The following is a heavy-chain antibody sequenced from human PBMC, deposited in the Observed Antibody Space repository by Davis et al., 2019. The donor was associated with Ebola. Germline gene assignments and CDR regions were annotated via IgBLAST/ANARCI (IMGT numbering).Heavy chain of an antibody. D-gene: IGHD1-14*01. J-gene: IGHJ4*02. CDR2: IYYSGGT. Sequence: PSETLSLTCTVSGGSISSSTYYWGWIRQPPGKGLEWIGNIYYSGGTYYNPSLKSRVTISLDTSKNQFSLKLSSVTAADTAVYYCARPKPDLTLDWGQGTLVTVSS. CDR3: ARPKPDLTLD. V-gene: IGHV4-39*01. CDR1: GGSISSSTYY.